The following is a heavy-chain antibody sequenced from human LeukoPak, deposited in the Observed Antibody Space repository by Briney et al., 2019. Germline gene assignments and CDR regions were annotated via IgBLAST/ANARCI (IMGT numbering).Heavy chain of an antibody. CDR2: IYYSGST. CDR1: GGSISSSSYY. J-gene: IGHJ4*02. V-gene: IGHV4-39*01. CDR3: ASQLIYDSSGYYVY. Sequence: PSETLSLTCTVSGGSISSSSYYWGWIRQPPGKGLEWIGSIYYSGSTYYNPSLKSRVTISVDTSKNQFSLKLSSVTAADTAVYYCASQLIYDSSGYYVYWGQGTLVTVSS. D-gene: IGHD3-22*01.